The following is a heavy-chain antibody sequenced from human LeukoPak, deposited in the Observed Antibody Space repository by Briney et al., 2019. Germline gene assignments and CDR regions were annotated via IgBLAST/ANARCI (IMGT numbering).Heavy chain of an antibody. J-gene: IGHJ4*02. D-gene: IGHD3-10*01. CDR3: ARFAWFRELLSNDHYFDY. Sequence: GESLKISCKGSGYSFTSYWIGWVRQMPGKGLEWMGIIYPGDSDTRYSPSFQGQVTISADKSISTAYLQWSSLKASDTAKYYCARFAWFRELLSNDHYFDYWGQGTLVTVSS. V-gene: IGHV5-51*01. CDR2: IYPGDSDT. CDR1: GYSFTSYW.